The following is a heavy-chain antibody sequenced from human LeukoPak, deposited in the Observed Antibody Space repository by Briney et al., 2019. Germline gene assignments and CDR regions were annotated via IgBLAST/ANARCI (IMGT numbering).Heavy chain of an antibody. CDR3: ARDPTTRQRGFDY. D-gene: IGHD2-2*01. J-gene: IGHJ4*02. Sequence: PSETLSLTCTVSGGSFSSYYWSWIRQPPGKGLEWIGYIYYSGTTNYNPSLKSRVTLSVDTSKNQFSLKLSSVTAADTAVYYCARDPTTRQRGFDYWGQGTLVTVSS. V-gene: IGHV4-59*12. CDR2: IYYSGTT. CDR1: GGSFSSYY.